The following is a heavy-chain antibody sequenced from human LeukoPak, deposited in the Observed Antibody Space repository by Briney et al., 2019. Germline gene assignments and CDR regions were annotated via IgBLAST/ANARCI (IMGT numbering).Heavy chain of an antibody. J-gene: IGHJ4*02. CDR3: AKDLVGATTV. Sequence: GGSLRLSCAASGFTFSNYAMSWVRQAPGKGLEWVSGISGSGGSTYYADSVKGWFTISRDNSKNTLYLQMNSLRAEDTAVYYCAKDLVGATTVWGQGTLVTVSS. CDR2: ISGSGGST. V-gene: IGHV3-23*01. D-gene: IGHD1-26*01. CDR1: GFTFSNYA.